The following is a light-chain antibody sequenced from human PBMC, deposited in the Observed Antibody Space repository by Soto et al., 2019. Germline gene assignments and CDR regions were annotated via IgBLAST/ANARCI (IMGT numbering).Light chain of an antibody. CDR2: LGS. J-gene: IGKJ1*01. CDR3: QQYHNWKT. Sequence: EIVMTQSPATLSVSPGEGATLSCRASQSVNNRLAWYQQKPGQAPRLLIYLGSTRATGVPVRFSGSGSGTEFTLTISSLQSEDFAVYFCQQYHNWKTFGQGTMVEIK. V-gene: IGKV3-15*01. CDR1: QSVNNR.